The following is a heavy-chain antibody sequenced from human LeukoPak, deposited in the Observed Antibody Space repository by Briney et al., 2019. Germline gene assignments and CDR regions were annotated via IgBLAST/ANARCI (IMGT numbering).Heavy chain of an antibody. CDR3: AKVPRDSDCY. CDR1: GGTFSAYW. V-gene: IGHV3-7*01. Sequence: GGSLRLSCAVSGGTFSAYWMAWVRQSPGKGLEWVAEINEDGSVKYYVDSMKGRCTISRDNAKNSLYLQMNSLGAEDTAVYYCAKVPRDSDCYWGQGTLVTVSS. CDR2: INEDGSVK. J-gene: IGHJ4*02. D-gene: IGHD2-21*02.